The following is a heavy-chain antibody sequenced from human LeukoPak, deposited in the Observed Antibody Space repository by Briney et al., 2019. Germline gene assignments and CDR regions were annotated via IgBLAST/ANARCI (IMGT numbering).Heavy chain of an antibody. CDR2: VSDNGGVK. CDR3: ARGKNRQNIVTRKTYKWFDR. CDR1: GVTLSRHG. Sequence: GGSLRLSCAASGVTLSRHGMHWVRQAPAGGLGWLSVVSDNGGVKYYSDSVKGRLTISRDNAKNSLYLQMKSLRAEATAVYYFARGKNRQNIVTRKTYKWFDRRGQGTHVTVSS. V-gene: IGHV3-30*03. J-gene: IGHJ5*02. D-gene: IGHD2/OR15-2a*01.